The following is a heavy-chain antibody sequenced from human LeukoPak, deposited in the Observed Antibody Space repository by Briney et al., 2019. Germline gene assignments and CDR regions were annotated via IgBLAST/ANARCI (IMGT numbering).Heavy chain of an antibody. V-gene: IGHV4-59*08. J-gene: IGHJ4*02. D-gene: IGHD3-10*01. CDR1: GGSISRYY. CDR3: ARHVGNSGSGSYLTDLDY. Sequence: SETLSLTCTVSGGSISRYYWSWIRQPPGKGLEWIGHIYYSGSTHYNPSLKSRVTISVDTSKNQFSLKLSSVTAADTAVYYCARHVGNSGSGSYLTDLDYWGQGTLVPVSS. CDR2: IYYSGST.